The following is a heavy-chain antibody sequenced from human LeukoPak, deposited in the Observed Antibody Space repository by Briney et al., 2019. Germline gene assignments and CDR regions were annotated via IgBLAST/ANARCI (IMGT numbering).Heavy chain of an antibody. Sequence: GGSLRLSCAASGFTFSSYWMSWVRQAPGKGLEWVANIKQDGREKYYVDSVKGGFTISRDNDKNSLYLQMNSLRAEEPAVYSCASCYSSIAHPPIDYWGQGTLVTVSS. CDR3: ASCYSSIAHPPIDY. CDR2: IKQDGREK. V-gene: IGHV3-7*01. J-gene: IGHJ4*02. CDR1: GFTFSSYW. D-gene: IGHD6-13*01.